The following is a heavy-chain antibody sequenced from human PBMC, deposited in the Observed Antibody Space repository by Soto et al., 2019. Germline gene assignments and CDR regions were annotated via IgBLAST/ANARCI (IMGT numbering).Heavy chain of an antibody. J-gene: IGHJ6*02. D-gene: IGHD1-26*01. CDR2: VIPMSGSS. V-gene: IGHV1-69*06. Sequence: QVQLVQSGAEVKKPGSSVKVSCKASGGTFSTYVISWVRQAPGQGLEWMGRVIPMSGSSNYAQKFQGRVTITADKDTSIAYMEVRSLRSEDTAVYYCARGRPRSGPPFYYYGLDGWGQGTTVIVYS. CDR1: GGTFSTYV. CDR3: ARGRPRSGPPFYYYGLDG.